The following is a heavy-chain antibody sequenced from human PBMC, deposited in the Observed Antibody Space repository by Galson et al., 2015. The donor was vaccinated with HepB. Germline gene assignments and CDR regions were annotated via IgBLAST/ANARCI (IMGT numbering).Heavy chain of an antibody. D-gene: IGHD4-17*01. CDR3: ASPKAYGDHDWYFDL. CDR1: GFTFSDYY. V-gene: IGHV3-11*06. Sequence: LRLSCAASGFTFSDYYMSWIRQAPGKGLEWVSYISSSSSYTNYADSVKGRFTISRDNAKNSLYLQMNSLRAEDTAVYYCASPKAYGDHDWYFDLWGRGTLVTVSS. J-gene: IGHJ2*01. CDR2: ISSSSSYT.